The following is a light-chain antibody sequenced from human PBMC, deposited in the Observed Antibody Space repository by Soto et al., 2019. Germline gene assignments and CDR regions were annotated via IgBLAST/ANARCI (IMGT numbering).Light chain of an antibody. CDR3: QQYGTSPFT. V-gene: IGKV3-20*01. CDR1: QSVSSSY. Sequence: EIVLTQSPGTLSLSPGERATLSCRASQSVSSSYLAWYQQKPGQAPRLLIYLASSRATGVPDRFSGSGSGTDFTLTISRLVAEDFAVYYCQQYGTSPFTFGQGTMLEIK. CDR2: LAS. J-gene: IGKJ2*01.